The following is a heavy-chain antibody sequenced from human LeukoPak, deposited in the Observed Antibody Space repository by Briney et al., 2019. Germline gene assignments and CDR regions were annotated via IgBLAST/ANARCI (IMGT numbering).Heavy chain of an antibody. CDR1: GGSISSSSYY. V-gene: IGHV4-39*07. J-gene: IGHJ5*02. Sequence: SETLSLTCTVSGGSISSSSYYWGWIRQPPGKGLEWIGSIYYSGSTYYNPSLKSRVTISVDTSKNQFSLKLSSVTAADTAVYYCARGYLRYFDRRYNWFDPWGQGTLVTVSS. CDR3: ARGYLRYFDRRYNWFDP. D-gene: IGHD3-9*01. CDR2: IYYSGST.